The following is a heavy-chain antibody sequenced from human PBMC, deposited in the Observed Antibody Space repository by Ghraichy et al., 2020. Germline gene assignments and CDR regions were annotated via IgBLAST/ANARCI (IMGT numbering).Heavy chain of an antibody. D-gene: IGHD1-14*01. CDR1: GGSINSYY. CDR2: IYSSGIT. J-gene: IGHJ2*01. V-gene: IGHV4-4*09. Sequence: SETLSLTCTVSGGSINSYYWSWIRQPPGKGLEWIGYIYSSGITNYNPSLKSRITISIDTSKNQFSLKLSSVTAADTAVYYCARHNNHWNFDLWGRGTLVTVSS. CDR3: ARHNNHWNFDL.